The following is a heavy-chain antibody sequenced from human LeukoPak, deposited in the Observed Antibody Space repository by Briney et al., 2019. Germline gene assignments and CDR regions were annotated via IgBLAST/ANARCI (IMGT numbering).Heavy chain of an antibody. CDR1: GFTFSSYS. Sequence: PGGSLRLSCAASGFTFSSYSMNWVRQAPGRGLEWVSSISSSRSYIFYADSVKGRFTISRDNAKNSLYLQMNSLRAEDTAVYYCARDRGHGDDGEVYWGQGTLVTVSS. D-gene: IGHD4-17*01. J-gene: IGHJ4*02. V-gene: IGHV3-21*01. CDR3: ARDRGHGDDGEVY. CDR2: ISSSRSYI.